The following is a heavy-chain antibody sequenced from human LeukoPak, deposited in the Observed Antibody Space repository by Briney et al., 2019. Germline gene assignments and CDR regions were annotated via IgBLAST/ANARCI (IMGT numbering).Heavy chain of an antibody. V-gene: IGHV4-34*01. CDR3: ARGSDILTGFPDYYGMDV. CDR1: GGPFSGYY. Sequence: PSETLSLTCAVYGGPFSGYYWSWIRQPPGKGLEWIGEINHSGSTNYNPSLKSRVTISVDTSKNQFSLRLSSVTAADTAVYYCARGSDILTGFPDYYGMDVWGQGTTVTVSS. J-gene: IGHJ6*02. D-gene: IGHD3-9*01. CDR2: INHSGST.